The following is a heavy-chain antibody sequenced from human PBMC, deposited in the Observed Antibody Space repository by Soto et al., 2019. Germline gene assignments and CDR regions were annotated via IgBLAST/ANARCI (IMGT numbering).Heavy chain of an antibody. CDR3: ANMVRGVTNWFDP. D-gene: IGHD3-10*01. CDR1: GGSISSGDYY. J-gene: IGHJ5*02. CDR2: IYYSGTT. Sequence: QVQLQESGPGLVKPSQTLSLSCTVSGGSISSGDYYWSWIRQPPGKGLEWIGYIYYSGTTYYNPSLKSRVPISVDTSKNQFSLKLSSVTAADTSVYYCANMVRGVTNWFDPWGQGTLVTVSS. V-gene: IGHV4-30-4*01.